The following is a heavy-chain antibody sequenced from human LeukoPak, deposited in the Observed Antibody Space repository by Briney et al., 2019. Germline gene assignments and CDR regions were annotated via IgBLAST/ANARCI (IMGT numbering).Heavy chain of an antibody. CDR3: ARRQSGTYSIDY. J-gene: IGHJ4*02. CDR2: IWSDGSDK. Sequence: PGRSLRLSCAASGFTLSGYGMHWVRQAPGKGLEWVAIIWSDGSDKYYADSVKGRFTISRDNSKNTLYLQMNSLRAEDTAVYHCARRQSGTYSIDYWGQGTLVTVSS. V-gene: IGHV3-33*01. D-gene: IGHD1-26*01. CDR1: GFTLSGYG.